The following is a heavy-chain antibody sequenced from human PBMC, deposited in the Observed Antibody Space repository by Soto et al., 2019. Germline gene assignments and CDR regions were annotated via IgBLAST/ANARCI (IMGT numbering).Heavy chain of an antibody. J-gene: IGHJ5*02. D-gene: IGHD2-2*02. V-gene: IGHV4-59*01. Sequence: QVQLQESGPGLVKPSETLSLTCTVSGASIDAYYWAWIRQPPGKGLEWIGYIYYSGSTDYNPALKSRVTISIDASKTQFSLKVSSVTAADTAVYYCARQLVSGYNDHWGQGTLVTVSS. CDR2: IYYSGST. CDR1: GASIDAYY. CDR3: ARQLVSGYNDH.